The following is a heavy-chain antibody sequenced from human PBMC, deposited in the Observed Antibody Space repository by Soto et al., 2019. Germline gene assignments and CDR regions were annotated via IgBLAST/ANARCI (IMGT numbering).Heavy chain of an antibody. J-gene: IGHJ6*02. V-gene: IGHV1-69*01. CDR2: IIPISGTT. Sequence: QVQLVQSGAEVKKPGSSVKVSCKASGGTFSSYAISWVRQAPGQGLEWMGGIIPISGTTNYAQKFQGRVTITADESTGTAYMELSSLRSEDTAVYYCARSQGSSTSLEIYYYYYYGMDGWGQGTTVTVSS. CDR1: GGTFSSYA. D-gene: IGHD2-2*01. CDR3: ARSQGSSTSLEIYYYYYYGMDG.